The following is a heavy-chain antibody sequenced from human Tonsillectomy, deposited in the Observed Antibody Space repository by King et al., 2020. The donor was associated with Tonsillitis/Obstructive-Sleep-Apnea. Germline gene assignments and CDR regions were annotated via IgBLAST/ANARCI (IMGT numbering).Heavy chain of an antibody. D-gene: IGHD2-2*01. Sequence: VQLVESGAEVKKPGSSVKVSCKASGGTFSSYAISWVRQAPGQGLEWMGGIIPIFGTANYAQKFQGRVTITADESTSTAYMELSSLRSEDTAVYYCARVYCSSTGCYGNWFDPWGQGTLVTVSS. CDR3: ARVYCSSTGCYGNWFDP. J-gene: IGHJ5*02. V-gene: IGHV1-69*01. CDR1: GGTFSSYA. CDR2: IIPIFGTA.